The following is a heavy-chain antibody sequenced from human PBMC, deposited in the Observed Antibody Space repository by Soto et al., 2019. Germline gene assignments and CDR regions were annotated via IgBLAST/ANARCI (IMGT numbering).Heavy chain of an antibody. D-gene: IGHD2-15*01. V-gene: IGHV1-46*01. CDR3: AGRFCSGGSCYSNYNYYYGMDV. CDR1: GYTFTSYY. J-gene: IGHJ6*02. CDR2: INPSGGST. Sequence: ASVKVSCKASGYTFTSYYMHWVRQAPGQGLEWMGIINPSGGSTSYAQKLQGRVTMTRDTSTSTVYMELSSLRSEDTAVYYCAGRFCSGGSCYSNYNYYYGMDVWGQGTTVTVSS.